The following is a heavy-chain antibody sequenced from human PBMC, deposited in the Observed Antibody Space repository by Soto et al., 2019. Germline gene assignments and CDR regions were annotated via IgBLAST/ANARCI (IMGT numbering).Heavy chain of an antibody. CDR1: GFTFSSYA. V-gene: IGHV3-23*01. D-gene: IGHD3-3*01. CDR2: ISGSGGST. Sequence: EVQLSESGGGLVQPGGSLRLSCAASGFTFSSYAMSWVRQAPGKGLEWVSAISGSGGSTYYADSVKGRFTISRDNSKNTLYLQMNSLRAEDTAVYYCAKDVITIFGVVITKYYFDYWGQGTLVTVSS. J-gene: IGHJ4*02. CDR3: AKDVITIFGVVITKYYFDY.